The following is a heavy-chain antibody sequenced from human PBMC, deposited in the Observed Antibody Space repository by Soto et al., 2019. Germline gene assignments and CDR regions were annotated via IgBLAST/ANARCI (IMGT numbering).Heavy chain of an antibody. J-gene: IGHJ3*02. CDR3: ASPGLNYDSSGYGAFDI. CDR1: GYTFTSYG. V-gene: IGHV1-18*01. D-gene: IGHD3-22*01. CDR2: ISAYNGNT. Sequence: ASVKVSCKASGYTFTSYGISWVRQAPGQGLEWMGWISAYNGNTNYAQKLQGRVTMTRDTSTSTAYMELRSLRSEDTAVYYCASPGLNYDSSGYGAFDIWGQGTMVTVSS.